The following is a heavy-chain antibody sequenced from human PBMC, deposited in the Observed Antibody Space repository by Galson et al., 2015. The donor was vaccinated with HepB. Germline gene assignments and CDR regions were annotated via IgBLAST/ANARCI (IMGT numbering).Heavy chain of an antibody. V-gene: IGHV3-49*03. CDR3: TRGGYGGRYYGSGPVGSFDY. CDR2: IRSKAYGGTT. J-gene: IGHJ4*02. CDR1: GFTFGDYA. D-gene: IGHD3-10*01. Sequence: SLRLSCAASGFTFGDYAMSWFRLAPGKGLEWVGFIRSKAYGGTTEYAASVKGRFTISRDDSKSIAYLQMNSLKTEDTAVYYCTRGGYGGRYYGSGPVGSFDYWGPGTLVTVSS.